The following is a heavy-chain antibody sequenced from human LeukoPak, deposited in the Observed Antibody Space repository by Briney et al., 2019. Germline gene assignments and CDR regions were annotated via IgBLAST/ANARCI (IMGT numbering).Heavy chain of an antibody. CDR3: ARIKSGVNFFDY. D-gene: IGHD1-26*01. CDR1: GGSISSGDYY. J-gene: IGHJ4*02. V-gene: IGHV4-30-4*08. CDR2: IYYSGST. Sequence: PSQTLSLTCTVSGGSISSGDYYWSWIRQPPGKGLEWIGYIYYSGSTNYNPSLKSRVTISVDTSKNQFSLKLSSVTAADTAVYYCARIKSGVNFFDYWGQGTLVTVSS.